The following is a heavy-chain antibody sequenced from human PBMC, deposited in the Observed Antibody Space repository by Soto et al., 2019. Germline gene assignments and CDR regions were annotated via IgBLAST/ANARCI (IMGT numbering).Heavy chain of an antibody. J-gene: IGHJ4*02. CDR3: GKGSASGSPYYFDY. CDR1: GFTFSSYA. D-gene: IGHD6-25*01. V-gene: IGHV3-23*01. CDR2: ITGGGGST. Sequence: EVQVLESGGGLVQPGGSLRLSCAASGFTFSSYAMSWVRQAPGKGLEWVSAITGGGGSTWSADSVKGRFTISRDNSRTTLYLQMSSLRAEDTAVYYCGKGSASGSPYYFDYWGQGTLVTVSS.